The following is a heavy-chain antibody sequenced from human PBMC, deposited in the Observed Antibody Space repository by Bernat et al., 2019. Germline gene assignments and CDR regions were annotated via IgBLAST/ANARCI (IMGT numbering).Heavy chain of an antibody. V-gene: IGHV3-7*03. CDR2: IKQDGSEK. CDR1: GFTFSSYW. D-gene: IGHD3-3*01. J-gene: IGHJ3*02. CDR3: ARVLYVLQFLEWSNDAFDI. Sequence: EVQLVESGGGLVQPGGSLRLSCAASGFTFSSYWMSWVRQAPGKGLEWVANIKQDGSEKYYVDSVKGRFTISRDNAKNSLYLQMNSLRAEDTAVYYCARVLYVLQFLEWSNDAFDIWGQGTMVTVSS.